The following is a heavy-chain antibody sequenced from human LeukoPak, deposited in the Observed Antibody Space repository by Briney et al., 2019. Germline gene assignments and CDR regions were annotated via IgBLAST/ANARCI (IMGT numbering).Heavy chain of an antibody. CDR2: IYSGGST. V-gene: IGHV3-66*01. J-gene: IGHJ5*02. CDR1: GGSISSNY. Sequence: ETLSLTCTVSGGSISSNYMSWVRQAPGKGLEWVSVIYSGGSTYYADSVKGRFTISRDNSKNTLYLQMNSLRAEDTAVYYCARDYYDSSGNWFDPWGQGTLVTVSS. CDR3: ARDYYDSSGNWFDP. D-gene: IGHD3-22*01.